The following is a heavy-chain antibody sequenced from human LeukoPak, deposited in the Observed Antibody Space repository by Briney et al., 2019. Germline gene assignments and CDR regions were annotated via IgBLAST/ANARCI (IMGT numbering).Heavy chain of an antibody. CDR2: IIPMFGTA. CDR1: GGTFSSYE. J-gene: IGHJ6*03. D-gene: IGHD5-18*01. CDR3: ARGGWIQLWNRGYYYYMDV. Sequence: GASVKVSCKASGGTFSSYEISWVRQAPGQGLEWMGGIIPMFGTAKYAQKFQGRVTITTDKSTSTAYMELRSLRSDDTAVYYCARGGWIQLWNRGYYYYMDVWGKGTTVTVSS. V-gene: IGHV1-69*05.